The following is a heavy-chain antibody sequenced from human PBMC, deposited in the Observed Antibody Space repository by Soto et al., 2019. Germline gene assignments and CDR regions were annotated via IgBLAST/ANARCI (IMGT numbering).Heavy chain of an antibody. D-gene: IGHD2-2*01. CDR3: ARVGTWGYCSSTSCGDY. J-gene: IGHJ4*02. CDR1: GGTSSSYT. CDR2: IIPILGIA. V-gene: IGHV1-69*02. Sequence: GASVKVSCKASGGTSSSYTISWVRPAPGQGLEWMGRIIPILGIANYAQKFQGRVTITADKSTSTAYMELSSLRSEDTAVYYCARVGTWGYCSSTSCGDYWGQGTLVTVSS.